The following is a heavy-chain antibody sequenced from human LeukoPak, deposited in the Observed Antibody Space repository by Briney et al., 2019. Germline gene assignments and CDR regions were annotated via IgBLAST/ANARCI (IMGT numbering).Heavy chain of an antibody. CDR3: ARDIAMVRGNDY. V-gene: IGHV3-11*04. CDR2: ISSSGSTI. Sequence: GGSLGLSCAASGFTFSDYYMSWIRQAPGKGLEWVSYISSSGSTIYYADSVKGRFTISRDNAKNSLYLQMNGLRAEDTAVYYCARDIAMVRGNDYWGQGTLVTVSS. CDR1: GFTFSDYY. D-gene: IGHD3-10*01. J-gene: IGHJ4*02.